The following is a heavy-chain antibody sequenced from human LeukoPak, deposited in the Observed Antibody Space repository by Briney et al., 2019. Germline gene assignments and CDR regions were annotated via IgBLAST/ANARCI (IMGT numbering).Heavy chain of an antibody. V-gene: IGHV3-30*01. CDR2: ISYDGSNK. D-gene: IGHD3-22*01. CDR3: ARATSGYYYAVFDY. CDR1: GFTFSSYA. J-gene: IGHJ4*02. Sequence: PGGFLRLSCAASGFTFSSYAMHWVRQAPGKGLEWVAVISYDGSNKYYADSVKGRFTISRDNSKNTLYLQMNSLRAEDTAVYYCARATSGYYYAVFDYWGQGTLVTVSS.